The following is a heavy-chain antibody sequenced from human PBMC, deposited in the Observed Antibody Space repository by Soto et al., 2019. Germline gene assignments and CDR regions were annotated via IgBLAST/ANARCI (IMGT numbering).Heavy chain of an antibody. CDR3: AQDYSNYAADY. V-gene: IGHV3-30*18. J-gene: IGHJ4*02. CDR1: GFTFSSNV. Sequence: QVQLVESGGGVVQPGRSLRLSCAASGFTFSSNVMHWVRQAPGKGLEWVAVISYDGSNKDYADSVKGRFTISRDNSKNTMYLQMNSLRAEDTAVYYCAQDYSNYAADYWGQGTLVTVSS. D-gene: IGHD4-4*01. CDR2: ISYDGSNK.